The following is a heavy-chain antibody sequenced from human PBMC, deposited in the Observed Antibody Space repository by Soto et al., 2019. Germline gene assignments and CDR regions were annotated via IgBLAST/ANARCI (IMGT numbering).Heavy chain of an antibody. CDR3: AKDAVYNDGLWLMDS. D-gene: IGHD2-21*01. Sequence: RGSLRLSCAASGFTISTYAMTWVRQAPGKGLECVSGVVGSGGEIYYADSVKGRFTISKDNSKNTLYLQMNSLRDEDTAVYYCAKDAVYNDGLWLMDSWGQGTLVTVSS. J-gene: IGHJ5*02. CDR1: GFTISTYA. CDR2: VVGSGGEI. V-gene: IGHV3-23*01.